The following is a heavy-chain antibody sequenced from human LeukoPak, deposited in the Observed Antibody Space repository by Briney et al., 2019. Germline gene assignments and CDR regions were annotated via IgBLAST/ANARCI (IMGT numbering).Heavy chain of an antibody. CDR1: GGSISGYY. CDR2: IYYSGST. J-gene: IGHJ5*02. V-gene: IGHV4-59*01. Sequence: SETLSLTCTVSGGSISGYYWSWIRQPPGKGLEWIGYIYYSGSTNYNPSLMSRVTISIDTSKNQFSLTLSSVTAADTAVYYCARDLGYYGSGGSDWFDPWGQGTLVTVSS. CDR3: ARDLGYYGSGGSDWFDP. D-gene: IGHD3-10*01.